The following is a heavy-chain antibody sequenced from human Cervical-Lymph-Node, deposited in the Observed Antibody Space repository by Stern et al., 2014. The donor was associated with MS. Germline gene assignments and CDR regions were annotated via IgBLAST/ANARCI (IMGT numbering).Heavy chain of an antibody. Sequence: VQLVESGGGVVQPGRSLRLSCAASGLTLSNYALHWVRQAPGQGLAWVAVITSDGNYENYADSVQGRFTISRDNSTRHIYLIMNSLRHEDTAVYYCARDWTSLTSVAWGQGILVSVSS. CDR2: ITSDGNYE. V-gene: IGHV3-30-3*01. D-gene: IGHD4-17*01. CDR1: GLTLSNYA. CDR3: ARDWTSLTSVA. J-gene: IGHJ5*02.